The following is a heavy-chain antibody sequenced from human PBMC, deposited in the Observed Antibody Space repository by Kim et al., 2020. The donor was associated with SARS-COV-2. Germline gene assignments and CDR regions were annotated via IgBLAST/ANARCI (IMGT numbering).Heavy chain of an antibody. CDR1: GFIFGDYH. J-gene: IGHJ4*01. CDR2: ISSRSSDI. CDR3: ARAPDTPVDTAMLNLDY. D-gene: IGHD5-18*01. Sequence: GGSLRLSCAGSGFIFGDYHMSWIRQAPGKGLEWVSYISSRSSDIKYADSVKGRFTISRDNAKNSVDMQMTGLRAEETAIYYCARAPDTPVDTAMLNLDY. V-gene: IGHV3-11*05.